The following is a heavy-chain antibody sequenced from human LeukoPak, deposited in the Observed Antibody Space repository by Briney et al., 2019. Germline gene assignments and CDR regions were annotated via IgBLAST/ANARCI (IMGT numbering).Heavy chain of an antibody. V-gene: IGHV4-4*07. D-gene: IGHD3-16*01. CDR3: ASEDYVWGGLDY. J-gene: IGHJ4*02. Sequence: SQTLSLTCTVSGGSISSYYWSWIRQPAGKGLEWIGRIYTSGSTNYNPSLKSRVTISVDTSKNQFSLKLSSVTAADTAVYYCASEDYVWGGLDYWGQGTLVTVSS. CDR2: IYTSGST. CDR1: GGSISSYY.